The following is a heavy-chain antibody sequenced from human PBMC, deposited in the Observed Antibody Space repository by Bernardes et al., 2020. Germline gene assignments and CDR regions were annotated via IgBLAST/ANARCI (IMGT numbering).Heavy chain of an antibody. J-gene: IGHJ3*02. CDR3: ARESLAPAPTDAFDI. Sequence: SETLSLTCAVSGDSITNNNWWSWVRQSPRKGLEWIGEIHHTGSTNYNPSLKSRVTISMDTSNNQFSVILNSVTAAATAIYYCARESLAPAPTDAFDIWGQGTMVTVSS. CDR2: IHHTGST. CDR1: GDSITNNNW. V-gene: IGHV4-4*02.